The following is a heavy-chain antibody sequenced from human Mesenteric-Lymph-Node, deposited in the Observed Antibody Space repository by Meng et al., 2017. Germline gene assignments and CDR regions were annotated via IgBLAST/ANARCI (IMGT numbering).Heavy chain of an antibody. D-gene: IGHD6-19*01. CDR3: AKDHPSSGWDY. CDR1: GFTFSTYA. V-gene: IGHV3-23*01. J-gene: IGHJ4*02. Sequence: GESLKISCAASGFTFSTYAMGWVRQAPGKGLEWVSAISGSGGSTYYADSVRGRFTISRDNSKNTLYLQMNSLRAEDTAVYFCAKDHPSSGWDYWGPGTLVTVSS. CDR2: ISGSGGST.